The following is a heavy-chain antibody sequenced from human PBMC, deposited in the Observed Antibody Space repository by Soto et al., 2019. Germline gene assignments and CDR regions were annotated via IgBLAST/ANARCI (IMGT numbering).Heavy chain of an antibody. V-gene: IGHV3-74*01. J-gene: IGHJ5*02. CDR1: VFTFGDHW. CDR3: ATAEVDH. CDR2: VISDGNTI. Sequence: WWSLRLSCSASVFTFGDHWMHWVRQAPGKGLEWVSRVISDGNTIDYADSVKGRFTVSRDNAKSTLYLQMNSLRAEDTAVYYCATAEVDHWGPGTLVTVSS.